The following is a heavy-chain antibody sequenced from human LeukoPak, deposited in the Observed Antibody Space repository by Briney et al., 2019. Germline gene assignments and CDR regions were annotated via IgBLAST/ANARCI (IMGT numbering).Heavy chain of an antibody. CDR3: ARAGRIAVAGLFDC. CDR2: IYYSGST. V-gene: IGHV4-30-4*08. J-gene: IGHJ4*02. CDR1: GGSISSGDYY. D-gene: IGHD6-19*01. Sequence: SETLSLTCTVSGGSISSGDYYWSWIRQPPGKGLEWIGYIYYSGSTYYNPSLKSRVTISVDTSNNQFSLKLSSVTAAATAGNYFARAGRIAVAGLFDCWGQGTLVTVSS.